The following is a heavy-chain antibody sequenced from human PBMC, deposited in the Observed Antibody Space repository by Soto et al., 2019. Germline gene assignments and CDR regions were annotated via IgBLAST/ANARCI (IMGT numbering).Heavy chain of an antibody. D-gene: IGHD2-15*01. CDR1: GFTFSNHG. J-gene: IGHJ4*02. Sequence: QVQSVESGGGVVQPGTSLRLSCAVSGFTFSNHGMHWVRQAPGKGLEWVAFISYDGRNKDYVDSLKGRFTISRDNFKDTLFLQMSTLRAADTAVYYCARDRGWSRSHYFDSWGQGTLVTVSS. CDR3: ARDRGWSRSHYFDS. CDR2: ISYDGRNK. V-gene: IGHV3-33*01.